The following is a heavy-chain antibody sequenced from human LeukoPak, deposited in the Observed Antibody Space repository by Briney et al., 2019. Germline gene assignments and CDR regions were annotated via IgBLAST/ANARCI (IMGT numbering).Heavy chain of an antibody. J-gene: IGHJ4*02. Sequence: PGGSLRLSCAASGFTFSSYAMSWVRQAPGKGLEWVSAISGSGGSTYYADSVKGRFTISRDNSKNTLYLQMNSLRAEDTAVYYCAKHYGGTSGSYPFDYWGQGTLVTVSS. CDR1: GFTFSSYA. CDR2: ISGSGGST. CDR3: AKHYGGTSGSYPFDY. D-gene: IGHD1-26*01. V-gene: IGHV3-23*01.